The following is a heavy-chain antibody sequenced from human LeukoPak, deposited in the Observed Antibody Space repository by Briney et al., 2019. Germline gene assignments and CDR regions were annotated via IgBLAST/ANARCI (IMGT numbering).Heavy chain of an antibody. V-gene: IGHV3-53*01. CDR2: IYSGGNT. Sequence: AGGSLRLSCTVSGFTVSSNSMSWVRQAPGKGLEWVSFIYSGGNTHYSDSVKGRFTISRDNAKNSLYLQMNSLRAEDTAVYYCARVFIRWNLPYYFDYWGQGTLVTVSS. CDR3: ARVFIRWNLPYYFDY. CDR1: GFTVSSNS. J-gene: IGHJ4*02. D-gene: IGHD1-7*01.